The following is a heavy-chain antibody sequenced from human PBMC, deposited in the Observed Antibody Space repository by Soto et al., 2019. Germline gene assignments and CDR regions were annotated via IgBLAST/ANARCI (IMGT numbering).Heavy chain of an antibody. D-gene: IGHD2-2*01. V-gene: IGHV1-8*01. CDR1: GYTFTSYD. CDR2: MNPNSGNT. CDR3: ARGPTDCISTSCYLDY. J-gene: IGHJ4*02. Sequence: QVQLVQSGAEVKKPGASVKVSCKASGYTFTSYDINWVRQATGQGLEWMGWMNPNSGNTGYAQKFQGRVPMTRNTSISTAYMELSSLRSEDTAVYYCARGPTDCISTSCYLDYWGQGTLVTVSS.